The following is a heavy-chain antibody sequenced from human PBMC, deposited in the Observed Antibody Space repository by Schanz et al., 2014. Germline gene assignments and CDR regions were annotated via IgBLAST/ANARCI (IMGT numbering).Heavy chain of an antibody. J-gene: IGHJ4*02. V-gene: IGHV1-69*04. CDR3: ARDGVDAAAGGNY. CDR1: GGTFSTYT. CDR2: IIPILGIA. Sequence: QVQLVQSGAEVKKPGASMKVSCKASGGTFSTYTISWVRQAPGQGLEWMGRIIPILGIANYAQKFQGRVTMTRDTSTSTVYMELSSLRSEDTAVYYCARDGVDAAAGGNYWGQGTLVTVSS. D-gene: IGHD6-13*01.